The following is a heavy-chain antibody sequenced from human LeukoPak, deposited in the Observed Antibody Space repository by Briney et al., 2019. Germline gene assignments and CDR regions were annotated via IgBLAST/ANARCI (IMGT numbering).Heavy chain of an antibody. CDR3: ARDQEQQLAFDY. V-gene: IGHV3-7*01. D-gene: IGHD6-13*01. J-gene: IGHJ4*02. Sequence: GGSLRLSCTTSGITFSNSWMSWVRQAPGKGLEWVATIRPDGSEGYYADSVRGRFTISRDNSKNSLYLQMNSLRAEDTAVYYCARDQEQQLAFDYWGQGTLVTVSS. CDR1: GITFSNSW. CDR2: IRPDGSEG.